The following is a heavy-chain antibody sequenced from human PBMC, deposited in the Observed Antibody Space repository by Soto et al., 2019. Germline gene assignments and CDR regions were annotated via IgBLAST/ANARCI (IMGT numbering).Heavy chain of an antibody. CDR3: ARVGCGGGSCYLDAFDI. CDR1: GGSISSGGYY. V-gene: IGHV4-31*03. CDR2: IYYSGST. J-gene: IGHJ3*02. Sequence: PSETLSLTCTVSGGSISSGGYYWSWIRQHPGKGLEWIGYIYYSGSTYYNPSLKSRVTISVDTSKNQFSLKLSSVTAADTAVYYCARVGCGGGSCYLDAFDIWGQGTMVTVSS. D-gene: IGHD2-15*01.